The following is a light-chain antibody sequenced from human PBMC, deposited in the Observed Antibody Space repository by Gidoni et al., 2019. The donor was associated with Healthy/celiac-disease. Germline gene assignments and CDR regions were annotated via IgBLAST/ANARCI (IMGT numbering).Light chain of an antibody. CDR1: QSVSSN. CDR2: GAS. J-gene: IGKJ1*01. Sequence: DIVMTQSPATLSVSPGERATLSCRASQSVSSNLAWYQQKPGQAPRLHIYGASTRATGIPARFSGSGSGTEFTLTISSLQSEDFAVYYCQQYNNWPLWTFXQXTKVEIK. CDR3: QQYNNWPLWT. V-gene: IGKV3-15*01.